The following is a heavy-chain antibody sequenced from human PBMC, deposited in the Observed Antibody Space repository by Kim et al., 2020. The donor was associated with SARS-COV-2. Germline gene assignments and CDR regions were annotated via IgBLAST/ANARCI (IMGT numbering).Heavy chain of an antibody. CDR1: GFTFSASA. V-gene: IGHV3-73*01. CDR3: ISPIRGTASGLAS. D-gene: IGHD3-10*01. Sequence: GGSLRLSCAGSGFTFSASAIHWVRRASGKGLEWISRIRSRGNNNATEYAASLKGRIIISRDDSKNTPYLQMNSLKIDDTGDYYCISPIRGTASGLASWG. J-gene: IGHJ5*01. CDR2: IRSRGNNNAT.